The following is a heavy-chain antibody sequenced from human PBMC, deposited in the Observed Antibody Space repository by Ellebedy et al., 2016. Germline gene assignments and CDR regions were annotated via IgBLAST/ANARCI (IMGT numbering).Heavy chain of an antibody. D-gene: IGHD2-15*01. CDR2: IFVGGTT. Sequence: SETLSLXXTVSGGSISSSFWSWIRQPAGKQLEWIGRIFVGGTTNYNPSLKSRVNMSVDTSKNQLSLKLSSVTAADTAVYYCARDFRVVEGATGRLYGMDVWGQGTTVTVSS. J-gene: IGHJ6*02. V-gene: IGHV4-4*07. CDR1: GGSISSSF. CDR3: ARDFRVVEGATGRLYGMDV.